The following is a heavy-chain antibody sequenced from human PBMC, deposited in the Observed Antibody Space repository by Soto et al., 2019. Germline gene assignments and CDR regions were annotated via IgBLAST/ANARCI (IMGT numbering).Heavy chain of an antibody. CDR3: ARQDDSSGWTNFDY. V-gene: IGHV4-39*01. CDR1: GGSISSSSYY. J-gene: IGHJ4*02. D-gene: IGHD3-22*01. Sequence: NPSETLSLTCTVSGGSISSSSYYWGWIRQPPGKGLEWIGSIYYSGSTYYNPSLKSRVTISVDTSKNQFSLKLSSVTAADTAVYYCARQDDSSGWTNFDYWGQGTLVTVSS. CDR2: IYYSGST.